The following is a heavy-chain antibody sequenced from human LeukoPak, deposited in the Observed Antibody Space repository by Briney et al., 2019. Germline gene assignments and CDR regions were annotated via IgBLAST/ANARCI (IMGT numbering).Heavy chain of an antibody. V-gene: IGHV4-4*07. D-gene: IGHD4-17*01. CDR3: ARSAPSVTSYYFDS. CDR1: GDSISRYY. CDR2: FYTIGST. J-gene: IGHJ4*02. Sequence: ESGPGPVKPSETLSLTCTVSGDSISRYYWSWIRQPAGKGLEWIGRFYTIGSTNYNPSLKSRVTMSLDTSKNQFSLTLNSVTAADTAVYYCARSAPSVTSYYFDSWGQGTLVTVSS.